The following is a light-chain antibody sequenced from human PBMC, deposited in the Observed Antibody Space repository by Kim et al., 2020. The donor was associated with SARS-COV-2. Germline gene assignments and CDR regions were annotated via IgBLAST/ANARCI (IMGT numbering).Light chain of an antibody. CDR2: HAS. V-gene: IGKV1-5*01. CDR3: RKHNNYM. CDR1: LRINSW. J-gene: IGKJ1*01. Sequence: GDSVTIGCRVRLRINSWLAWYQQKPGKPPKRLIWHASSLESGVQARVSGNGSGTEFTPTISSRQPDEFATYYSRKHNNYMFGQGTKGDIK.